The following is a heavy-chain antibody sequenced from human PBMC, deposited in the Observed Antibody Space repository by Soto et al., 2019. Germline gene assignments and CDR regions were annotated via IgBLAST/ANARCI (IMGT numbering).Heavy chain of an antibody. CDR1: GGTFSSYA. J-gene: IGHJ4*02. CDR3: ERGPSKMATIDY. V-gene: IGHV1-69*01. Sequence: QVQLVQSGAEVKKPGSSVKVSCKASGGTFSSYAISWVRQAPGQGLEWMGGIIPIFGTANYAQKFQGRVTITEDQSTSTDYMELSSLRSDDTAVYYCERGPSKMATIDYWGQGTLVTVSS. D-gene: IGHD5-12*01. CDR2: IIPIFGTA.